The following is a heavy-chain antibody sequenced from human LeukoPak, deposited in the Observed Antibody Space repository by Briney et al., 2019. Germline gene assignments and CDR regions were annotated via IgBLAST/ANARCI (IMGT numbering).Heavy chain of an antibody. V-gene: IGHV3-30*03. Sequence: QPGGSLRLSCAASGFTFSSYGMHWVRQAPGKGLEWVAVISYDGSNKYYADSVKGRFTISRDNSKNTLYLQMNSLRAEDTAVYYCARDVGSGYHPDPFDIWGQGTMVTVSS. J-gene: IGHJ3*02. CDR3: ARDVGSGYHPDPFDI. D-gene: IGHD3-3*01. CDR1: GFTFSSYG. CDR2: ISYDGSNK.